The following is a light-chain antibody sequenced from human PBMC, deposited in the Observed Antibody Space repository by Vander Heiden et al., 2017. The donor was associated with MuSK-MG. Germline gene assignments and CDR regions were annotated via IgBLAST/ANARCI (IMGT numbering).Light chain of an antibody. CDR3: QQYNNWPPYT. CDR1: QSVSSN. V-gene: IGKV3-15*01. CDR2: GAS. Sequence: EIVMTQSPATLSVSPGERATLSCRASQSVSSNLAWYQQKPGQAPRLLIYGASTRATGIPARFSGSGSGTEFTLTISSRQSEDFAVYYCQQYNNWPPYTFGQGTKLEI. J-gene: IGKJ2*01.